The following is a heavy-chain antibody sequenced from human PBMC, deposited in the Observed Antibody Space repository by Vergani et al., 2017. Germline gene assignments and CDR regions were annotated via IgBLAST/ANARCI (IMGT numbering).Heavy chain of an antibody. D-gene: IGHD3-22*01. Sequence: VQLVESGAEVKKPGSSVKVSCKASGGTFSSYAISWVRQAPGQGLEWMGGIIPIFGTANYAQKFQGRVTITADESTSTAYMELSSLRSEDTAVYYCARLHYYDSSGYYYPNYYYYMDVWGKGTTVTVSS. CDR3: ARLHYYDSSGYYYPNYYYYMDV. J-gene: IGHJ6*03. CDR1: GGTFSSYA. V-gene: IGHV1-69*01. CDR2: IIPIFGTA.